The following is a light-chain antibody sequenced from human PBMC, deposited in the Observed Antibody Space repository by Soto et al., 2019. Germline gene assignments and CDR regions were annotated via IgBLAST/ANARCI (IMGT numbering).Light chain of an antibody. V-gene: IGKV1-5*03. CDR1: QSISSW. CDR3: QQYNSFPT. CDR2: KAS. J-gene: IGKJ1*01. Sequence: DIQMTQSPSTLSASVGDRVTITCRASQSISSWLAWYQQKPGKAPKLLIYKASSLESGVPSRCSGSGTGTEFTLTIRSLQPDDFATYYCQQYNSFPTFGQGTKVEIK.